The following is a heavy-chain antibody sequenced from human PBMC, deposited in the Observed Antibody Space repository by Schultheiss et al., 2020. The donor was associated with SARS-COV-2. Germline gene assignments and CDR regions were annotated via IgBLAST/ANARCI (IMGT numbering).Heavy chain of an antibody. V-gene: IGHV3-64D*06. CDR2: ISSNGGST. J-gene: IGHJ4*02. CDR1: GFTFSSYA. CDR3: TTAGISGSYEEPGHFDY. D-gene: IGHD1-26*01. Sequence: GGSLRLSCSASGFTFSSYAMHWVRQAPGKGLEYVSAISSNGGSTYYADSVKGRFTISRDNSKNTLYLQMSSLRAEDTAVYYCTTAGISGSYEEPGHFDYWGQGTRVTVS.